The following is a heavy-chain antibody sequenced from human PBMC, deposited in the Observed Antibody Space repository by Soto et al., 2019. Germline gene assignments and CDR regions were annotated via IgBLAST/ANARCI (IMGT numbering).Heavy chain of an antibody. J-gene: IGHJ5*02. CDR1: GYSFTSYW. Sequence: GESLKISCQGSGYSFTSYWIGWVRQMPGKGLEWMGIIYPGDSDTRYSPSFQGQVTISADKPISNAYLQWSSLKASDTAMYYCASVQGISSGWYAVPNNWFDPWGQGTRVTVSS. V-gene: IGHV5-51*04. CDR2: IYPGDSDT. CDR3: ASVQGISSGWYAVPNNWFDP. D-gene: IGHD6-19*01.